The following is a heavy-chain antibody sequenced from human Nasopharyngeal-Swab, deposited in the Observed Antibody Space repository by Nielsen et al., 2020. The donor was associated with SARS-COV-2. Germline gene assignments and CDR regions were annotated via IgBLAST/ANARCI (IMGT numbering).Heavy chain of an antibody. CDR1: GGSFSGYY. Sequence: SETLSLTCAVYGGSFSGYYWSWIRQPPGKGLEWIGEINQSGSTNYNPSLKSRVTISVDTSKNQFSLKLSSVTAADTAVYYCARLDVGATTWYYYYYMDVWGKGTTVTVSS. CDR3: ARLDVGATTWYYYYYMDV. J-gene: IGHJ6*03. CDR2: INQSGST. V-gene: IGHV4-34*01. D-gene: IGHD1-26*01.